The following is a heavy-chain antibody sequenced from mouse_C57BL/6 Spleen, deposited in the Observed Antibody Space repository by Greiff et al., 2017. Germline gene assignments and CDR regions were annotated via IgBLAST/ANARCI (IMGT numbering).Heavy chain of an antibody. Sequence: VQLQQSGPELVKPGASVKISCKASGYSFTGYYMHWVKQSPEKSLEWIGEINPSTGGTTYNQKFKAKATLTVDKSSSTAYMQLRSLTSEDSAVYYCARRDSWGYSYAMDYWGQGTSVTVSS. V-gene: IGHV1-42*01. D-gene: IGHD3-2*01. CDR2: INPSTGGT. J-gene: IGHJ4*01. CDR3: ARRDSWGYSYAMDY. CDR1: GYSFTGYY.